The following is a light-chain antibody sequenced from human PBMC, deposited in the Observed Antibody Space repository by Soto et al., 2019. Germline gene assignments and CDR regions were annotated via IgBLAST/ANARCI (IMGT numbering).Light chain of an antibody. V-gene: IGLV2-14*03. CDR2: DVS. CDR3: SSYTSSNTLVV. CDR1: SSDVGGYDY. J-gene: IGLJ2*01. Sequence: QSVLTQPASVSGSPGQSITISCTGTSSDVGGYDYVSWYQQHPGKAPKLMIYDVSNRPSGVSNRFSDSKSGNTASLTISGLQAEDEADYYCSSYTSSNTLVVFGGGTQLTVL.